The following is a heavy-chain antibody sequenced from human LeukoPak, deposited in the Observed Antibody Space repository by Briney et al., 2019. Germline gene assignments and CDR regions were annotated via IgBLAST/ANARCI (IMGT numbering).Heavy chain of an antibody. D-gene: IGHD2-15*01. Sequence: SQTLSLTCTVSGGSISSGGYYWSWTPQHPGKGLEWIGYIYYSGSTYYNPSLKSRVTISVDTSKNQFSLKLSSVTAADTAVYYCARVGGYCSGGSCYWPFENWGQGTLGTVSS. CDR3: ARVGGYCSGGSCYWPFEN. V-gene: IGHV4-31*03. J-gene: IGHJ4*02. CDR1: GGSISSGGYY. CDR2: IYYSGST.